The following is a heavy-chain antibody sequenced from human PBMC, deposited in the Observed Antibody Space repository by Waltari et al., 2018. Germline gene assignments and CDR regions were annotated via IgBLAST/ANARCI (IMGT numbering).Heavy chain of an antibody. CDR3: ARLYDSSGYYHDAFDI. J-gene: IGHJ3*02. CDR2: IIPIFGTA. Sequence: QVQLVQSGAEVKKPGSSVKVSCKASGGTFSSYARRRVRQAPGQGLEWMGGIIPIFGTANYAQKFQGRVTITTDESTSTAYMELSSLRSEDTAVYYCARLYDSSGYYHDAFDIWGQGTMVTVSS. CDR1: GGTFSSYA. V-gene: IGHV1-69*05. D-gene: IGHD3-22*01.